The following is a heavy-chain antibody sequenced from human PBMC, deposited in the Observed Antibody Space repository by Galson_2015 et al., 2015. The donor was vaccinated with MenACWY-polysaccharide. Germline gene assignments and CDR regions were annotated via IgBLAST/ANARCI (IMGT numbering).Heavy chain of an antibody. J-gene: IGHJ5*02. D-gene: IGHD3-22*01. Sequence: SLRLSCAASGFTFSSYAMSWVRQAPGKGLEWVSAISGSGGSTYYADSVKGRFTISRDNSKNTLYLQMNSLRAEDTAVYYCAKATLPYYDSSGYMPAAFDPWAREPWSPSPQ. V-gene: IGHV3-23*01. CDR3: AKATLPYYDSSGYMPAAFDP. CDR1: GFTFSSYA. CDR2: ISGSGGST.